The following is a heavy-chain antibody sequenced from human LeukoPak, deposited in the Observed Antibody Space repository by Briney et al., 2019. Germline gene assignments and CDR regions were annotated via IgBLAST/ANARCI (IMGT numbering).Heavy chain of an antibody. V-gene: IGHV4-61*02. Sequence: SETLSLTCTVSGGSISSGIYYWSWIRQPAGEGLEWIGRIYTNGNTNYNPSLRSRVTISLDTSMNQFSLNLNSVSAADTAVYYCARDSPTYYFDYWGQGTLVTVSS. CDR3: ARDSPTYYFDY. CDR2: IYTNGNT. CDR1: GGSISSGIYY. J-gene: IGHJ4*02.